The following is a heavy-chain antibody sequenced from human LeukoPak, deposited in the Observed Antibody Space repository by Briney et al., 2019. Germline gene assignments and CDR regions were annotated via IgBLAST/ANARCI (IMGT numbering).Heavy chain of an antibody. V-gene: IGHV3-48*01. CDR3: ARGMSDFWSRHYYGMDV. J-gene: IGHJ6*02. CDR1: EFTFNTYT. CDR2: ISGSSGII. Sequence: GGSLRLSCAASEFTFNTYTMNWVRQAPGKGLEWVSYISGSSGIIDYADSVRGRFTISRDNARNSLYLQMNSLRAEDTAVYYCARGMSDFWSRHYYGMDVWGQGTTVTVSS. D-gene: IGHD3-3*01.